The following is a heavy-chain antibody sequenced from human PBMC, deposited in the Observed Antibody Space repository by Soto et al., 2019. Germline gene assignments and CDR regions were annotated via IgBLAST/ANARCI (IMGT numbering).Heavy chain of an antibody. V-gene: IGHV3-9*01. CDR2: ISWNSGSI. Sequence: GGSLRLSCAASGFTFDDYAMHWVRQAPGKGLEWVSGISWNSGSIGYADSVKGRFTISRDNAKNSLYLQMNSLRAEDTALHYCAKVREFIAVAGSFDYWGQGTLVTVSS. CDR1: GFTFDDYA. D-gene: IGHD6-19*01. J-gene: IGHJ4*02. CDR3: AKVREFIAVAGSFDY.